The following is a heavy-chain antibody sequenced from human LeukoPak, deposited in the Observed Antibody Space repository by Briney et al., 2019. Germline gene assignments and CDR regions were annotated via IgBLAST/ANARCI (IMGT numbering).Heavy chain of an antibody. CDR3: ARGFRLDSSDDY. CDR2: MNPNSGNT. Sequence: GASVKVSCKASGYTFTSYDINWVRQATGQGLEWMGWMNPNSGNTGYAQKFQGRVTVTRNTSISTAYMELSSLRSEDTAVYYCARGFRLDSSDDYWGQGTLVTVSS. V-gene: IGHV1-8*01. D-gene: IGHD3-22*01. J-gene: IGHJ4*02. CDR1: GYTFTSYD.